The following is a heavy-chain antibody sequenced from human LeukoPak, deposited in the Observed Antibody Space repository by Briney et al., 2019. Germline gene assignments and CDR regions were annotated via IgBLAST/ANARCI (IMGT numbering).Heavy chain of an antibody. CDR1: GFTFSSYA. V-gene: IGHV3-23*01. CDR2: ISGSGGNT. CDR3: AKGVDSRGYSLFDY. D-gene: IGHD3-22*01. Sequence: GGSLRLSCAASGFTFSSYAMSWVRQPPGKGLEWVSAISGSGGNTDYADSVKGRFTISRDNSKNTLYLQMNSMRAEDTAVYYCAKGVDSRGYSLFDYWGQGTLVTVSS. J-gene: IGHJ4*02.